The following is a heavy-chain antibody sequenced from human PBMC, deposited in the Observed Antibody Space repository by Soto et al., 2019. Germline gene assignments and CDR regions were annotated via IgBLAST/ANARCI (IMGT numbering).Heavy chain of an antibody. J-gene: IGHJ6*02. CDR2: INPNSGGT. CDR3: ARGSMVYAIRDYYGMDV. CDR1: GYTFIGYY. D-gene: IGHD2-8*01. Sequence: ASVKVSCKASGYTFIGYYMHWVRQAPGQGLEWMGWINPNSGGTNYAQKFQGWVTMTRDTSISTAYMELSRLRSDDTAVYYCARGSMVYAIRDYYGMDVWGQGTTVTVSS. V-gene: IGHV1-2*04.